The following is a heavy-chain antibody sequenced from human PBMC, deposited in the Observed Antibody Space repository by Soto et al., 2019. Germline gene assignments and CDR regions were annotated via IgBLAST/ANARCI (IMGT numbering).Heavy chain of an antibody. J-gene: IGHJ4*02. D-gene: IGHD3-10*02. CDR2: IYYSGST. Sequence: SETLSLTXTVSGGSISSGGYYWSWIRQHPGKGLEWIGYIYYSGSTYYNPSLKSRVTISVDTSKNQFSLKLSSVTAADTAVYYCARGVATRVPFDYWGQETLVTVSS. V-gene: IGHV4-31*02. CDR3: ARGVATRVPFDY. CDR1: GGSISSGGYY.